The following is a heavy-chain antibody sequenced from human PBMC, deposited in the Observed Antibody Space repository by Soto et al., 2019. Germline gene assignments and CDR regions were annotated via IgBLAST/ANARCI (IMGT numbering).Heavy chain of an antibody. CDR1: GFTFSSYA. D-gene: IGHD3-9*01. CDR3: AKALDPRWPEHFYGMDV. V-gene: IGHV3-23*01. Sequence: PWGSLRLSCAASGFTFSSYAMGWGRQAPGQGLEWVSAISGSGGSTYYADSVHSRFTISRDNSKNTLYLQMNSLRAEDTAVYYGAKALDPRWPEHFYGMDVWGQGTTVPVSS. J-gene: IGHJ6*02. CDR2: ISGSGGST.